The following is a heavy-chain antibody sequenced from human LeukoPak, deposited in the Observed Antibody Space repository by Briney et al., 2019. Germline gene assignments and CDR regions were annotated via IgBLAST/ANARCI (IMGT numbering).Heavy chain of an antibody. J-gene: IGHJ4*02. V-gene: IGHV3-11*05. CDR1: GFTFSDYY. Sequence: GGSLRLSCAASGFTFSDYYMSWIRQAPGKGLEWVSYISSSSSYTNYADAVKGRFTISRDNSKNTLYLQMNSLRAEDTAVYYCARGSSEYYFDYWGQGTLVTVSS. CDR3: ARGSSEYYFDY. CDR2: ISSSSSYT. D-gene: IGHD6-6*01.